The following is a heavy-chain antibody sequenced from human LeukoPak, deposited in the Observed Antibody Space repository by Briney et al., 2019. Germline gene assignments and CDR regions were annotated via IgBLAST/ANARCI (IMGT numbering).Heavy chain of an antibody. D-gene: IGHD3-9*01. J-gene: IGHJ4*02. CDR3: ARSGYYNYKYFDS. Sequence: GGSLRLSCAASGFTVSTNCMSWARQAPGKGLEWVSLIYVGGSTYCADSVKGRFTVSRDNSKNTLFLQMNSLRAEDTALYYCARSGYYNYKYFDSWGQGTLVTVSS. CDR2: IYVGGST. V-gene: IGHV3-53*01. CDR1: GFTVSTNC.